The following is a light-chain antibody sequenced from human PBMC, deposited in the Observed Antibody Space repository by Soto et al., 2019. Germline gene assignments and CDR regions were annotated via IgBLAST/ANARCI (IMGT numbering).Light chain of an antibody. CDR1: QGISNY. J-gene: IGKJ4*01. Sequence: DIQMTQSPSSLSASVGDRVTITCRASQGISNYLAWYQQKPGKVPKLLIYAASTLQSGVPSRFSGSGSGTDFTFTNSSLQPEDVATYYCQKYNSAPPLTFGGGTKVEIK. CDR2: AAS. CDR3: QKYNSAPPLT. V-gene: IGKV1-27*01.